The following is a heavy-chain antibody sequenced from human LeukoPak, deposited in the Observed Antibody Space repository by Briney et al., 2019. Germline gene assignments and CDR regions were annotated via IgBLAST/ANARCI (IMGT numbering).Heavy chain of an antibody. J-gene: IGHJ5*02. CDR3: ARARRITMISGFDP. CDR1: GFTFSSYS. Sequence: PGGSLRLSCAASGFTFSSYSMNWVRQAPGKGLEWVSSISSSSSYIYYADSVKGRSTISRDDAKNSLYLQMNSLRAEDTAVYYCARARRITMISGFDPWGQGTLVTVSS. CDR2: ISSSSSYI. V-gene: IGHV3-21*01. D-gene: IGHD3-22*01.